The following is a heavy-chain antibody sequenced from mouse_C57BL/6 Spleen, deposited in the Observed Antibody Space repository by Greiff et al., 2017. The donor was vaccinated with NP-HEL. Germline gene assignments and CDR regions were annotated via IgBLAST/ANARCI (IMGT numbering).Heavy chain of an antibody. Sequence: VQLQQPGAELVRPGTSVKLSCKASGYTFTSYWMHWVKQRPGQGLEWIGVIDPSDSYTNYNQKFKGKATLTVDTSSSTAYMHLSSLTSEDSAVYYCARTLYGSNYDYWGQGATLTVSS. CDR1: GYTFTSYW. D-gene: IGHD2-5*01. CDR3: ARTLYGSNYDY. J-gene: IGHJ2*01. CDR2: IDPSDSYT. V-gene: IGHV1-59*01.